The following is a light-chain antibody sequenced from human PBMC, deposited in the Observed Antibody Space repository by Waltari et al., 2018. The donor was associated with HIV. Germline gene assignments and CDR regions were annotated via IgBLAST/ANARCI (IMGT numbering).Light chain of an antibody. CDR3: VVWDDSLNGPV. Sequence: QSVLTQPPSASGTPGQRVTISCSGSSSNIEVNSVNWYQQLPGTAPKLLIYTNNQRPSRVPARVSGSKSGTSASLAISGLQSEDEADYYCVVWDDSLNGPVFGGGTKLTVL. CDR1: SSNIEVNS. J-gene: IGLJ2*01. V-gene: IGLV1-44*01. CDR2: TNN.